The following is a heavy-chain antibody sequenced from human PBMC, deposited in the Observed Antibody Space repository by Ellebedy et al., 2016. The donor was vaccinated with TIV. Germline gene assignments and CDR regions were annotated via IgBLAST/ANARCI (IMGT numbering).Heavy chain of an antibody. CDR2: ISSNGETI. CDR1: GFPFSTYS. J-gene: IGHJ5*02. CDR3: AGDGAVVFGVPFDT. V-gene: IGHV3-48*02. D-gene: IGHD3-16*01. Sequence: GESLKISCAASGFPFSTYSMNWIRQAPGKGLEWLSYISSNGETIFYADSLRGRFTASRDNAKNSLYLHMSGLTEEDTAVYFCAGDGAVVFGVPFDTWGQGALVTVSS.